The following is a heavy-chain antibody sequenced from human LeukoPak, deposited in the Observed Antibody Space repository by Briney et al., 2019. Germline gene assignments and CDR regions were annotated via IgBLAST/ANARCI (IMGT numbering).Heavy chain of an antibody. J-gene: IGHJ3*02. D-gene: IGHD1-14*01. CDR1: GYTFTGYY. CDR3: ARVESYPLRNAFDI. CDR2: INPNSGGT. V-gene: IGHV1-2*02. Sequence: ASVKVSCKASGYTFTGYYMHWVRQAPGQGLEWMGWINPNSGGTNYAQKFQGRVTMTRDTSTSTVYMELSSLRSEDTAVYYCARVESYPLRNAFDIWGQGTMVTVSS.